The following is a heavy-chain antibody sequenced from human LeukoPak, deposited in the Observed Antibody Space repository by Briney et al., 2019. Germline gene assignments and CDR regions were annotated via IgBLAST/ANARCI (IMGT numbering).Heavy chain of an antibody. CDR1: GGSISNYY. CDR2: IYYSGST. V-gene: IGHV4-59*08. D-gene: IGHD3-10*01. J-gene: IGHJ6*02. Sequence: SETLSLTCTVSGGSISNYYWSWLRQPPGKGLEWIGYIYYSGSTNYNPSLKSRVTISVDTSKNQFSLKLSSVTAADTAVYYCAIRGSYGSDPYYYYGMDVWGQGTTVTVSS. CDR3: AIRGSYGSDPYYYYGMDV.